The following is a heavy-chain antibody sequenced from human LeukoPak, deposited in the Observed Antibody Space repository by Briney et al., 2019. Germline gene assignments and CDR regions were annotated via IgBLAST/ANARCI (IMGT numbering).Heavy chain of an antibody. D-gene: IGHD3-22*01. J-gene: IGHJ5*02. CDR1: GGSISSYY. V-gene: IGHV4-59*01. Sequence: SETLSLTCTVSGGSISSYYWSWIRQPPGKGLEWIGYIYYSGSTNYNPSLKSRVTISVDTSKNQFSLKLSSVTAADTAVYYCAREADDSSVGWFDPWGQGTLVTVSS. CDR2: IYYSGST. CDR3: AREADDSSVGWFDP.